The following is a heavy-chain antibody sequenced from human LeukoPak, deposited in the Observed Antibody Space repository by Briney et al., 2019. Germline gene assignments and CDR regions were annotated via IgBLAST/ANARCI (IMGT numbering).Heavy chain of an antibody. CDR2: VSYDGSNK. CDR3: ARPAAALTTISLYGVAPPDY. Sequence: PGRSLRLSCAASGFTISNYAMHWVRQAPGKGLEWVAVVSYDGSNKYYADSVKGRFTISRDDSSNTIYLQMNGLRFEDTAVYYCARPAAALTTISLYGVAPPDYWCQGTLVTVSS. CDR1: GFTISNYA. J-gene: IGHJ4*02. V-gene: IGHV3-30*04. D-gene: IGHD3-3*01.